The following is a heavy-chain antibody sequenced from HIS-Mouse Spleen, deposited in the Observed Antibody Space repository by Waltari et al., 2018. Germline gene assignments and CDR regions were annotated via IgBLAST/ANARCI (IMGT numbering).Heavy chain of an antibody. J-gene: IGHJ3*02. CDR1: GYTFTSYD. D-gene: IGHD2-15*01. Sequence: QVQLVQSGAEVKKPGASVKVSCKASGYTFTSYDINWVRQATGQGREWMGWSKHNSGNTGYAQKFQGRVTMTRNTSISTAYMELSSLRSEDTAVYYCARWEYCSGGSCQSAFDIWGQGTMVTVSS. V-gene: IGHV1-8*01. CDR3: ARWEYCSGGSCQSAFDI. CDR2: SKHNSGNT.